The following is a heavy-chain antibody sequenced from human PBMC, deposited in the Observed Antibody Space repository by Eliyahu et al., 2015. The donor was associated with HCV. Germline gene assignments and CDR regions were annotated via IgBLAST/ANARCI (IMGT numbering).Heavy chain of an antibody. Sequence: EVQLVESGGGLVQPGGSLRLSCAASGFTFSTYSMNWVRQAPGKGAGWVSYISSSSSTIYYADSVKGRFTISRDNAKNSLYLQMNSLRDEDTAVYYCARGSGYLFDYWGQGTLVTVSS. CDR2: ISSSSSTI. J-gene: IGHJ4*02. V-gene: IGHV3-48*02. CDR1: GFTFSTYS. D-gene: IGHD1-1*01. CDR3: ARGSGYLFDY.